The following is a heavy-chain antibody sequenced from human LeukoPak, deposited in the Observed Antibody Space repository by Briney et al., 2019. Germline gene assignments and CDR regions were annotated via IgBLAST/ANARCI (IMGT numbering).Heavy chain of an antibody. CDR1: GFTFSSYW. Sequence: PGGSLRLSCAASGFTFSSYWMSWVRQAPGKGLEWVANIKQDGSEKYYVDSVKGRFTISRDNAKNSLYLQMNSLRAEDTAVYYCARGLGFVYGVGFVVPAANEEKFDYWGQGTLVTVSS. CDR2: IKQDGSEK. D-gene: IGHD2-2*01. V-gene: IGHV3-7*01. CDR3: ARGLGFVYGVGFVVPAANEEKFDY. J-gene: IGHJ4*02.